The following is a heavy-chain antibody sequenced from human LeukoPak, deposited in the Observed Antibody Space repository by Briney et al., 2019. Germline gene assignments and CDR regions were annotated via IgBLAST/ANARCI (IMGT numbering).Heavy chain of an antibody. CDR1: GYSFTSYW. CDR2: IGPSDSYT. D-gene: IGHD5-24*01. J-gene: IGHJ5*02. CDR3: ASLSDGYNSEDWFDP. Sequence: GESLKISCKGSGYSFTSYWISWVRQMPGKGLEWMGRIGPSDSYTNYSPSFQGHVTISADKSISTAYLQWSSLKASDTAMYYCASLSDGYNSEDWFDPWGQGTLVTVSS. V-gene: IGHV5-10-1*01.